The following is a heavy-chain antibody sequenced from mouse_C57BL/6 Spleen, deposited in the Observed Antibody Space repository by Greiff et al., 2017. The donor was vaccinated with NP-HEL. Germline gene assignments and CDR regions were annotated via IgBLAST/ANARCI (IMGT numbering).Heavy chain of an antibody. CDR2: IYPGDGDT. D-gene: IGHD1-1*01. CDR3: SAITTVVSAMDY. V-gene: IGHV1-80*01. Sequence: VQLQQSGAELVKPGASVKISCKASGYAFSSYWMNWVKQRPGKGLEWIGQIYPGDGDTNYNGKFKGKATLTADKSSSTAYMQLSSLTSEDSAVYFWSAITTVVSAMDYWGQGTSVTVSS. J-gene: IGHJ4*01. CDR1: GYAFSSYW.